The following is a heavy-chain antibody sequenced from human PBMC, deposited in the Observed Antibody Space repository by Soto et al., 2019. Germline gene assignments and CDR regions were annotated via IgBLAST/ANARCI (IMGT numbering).Heavy chain of an antibody. CDR2: ISGSGGST. J-gene: IGHJ5*02. V-gene: IGHV3-23*01. CDR3: GRSSGLNWFDP. CDR1: GFTFSSYA. Sequence: GGSLRLSCAASGFTFSSYAMSWVRQAPGKGLEWVSAISGSGGSTYYADSVKGRFTISRDNSKNTLYLQMNSLRAEDTAVYYCGRSSGLNWFDPWSQGTLVTVSS. D-gene: IGHD6-19*01.